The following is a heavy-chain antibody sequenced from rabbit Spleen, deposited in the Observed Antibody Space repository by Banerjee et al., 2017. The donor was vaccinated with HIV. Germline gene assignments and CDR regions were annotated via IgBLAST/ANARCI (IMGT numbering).Heavy chain of an antibody. CDR2: INAVTGKA. V-gene: IGHV1S45*01. Sequence: QEQLVESGGGLVKPEGSLKLSCIASGFSFSNKAVMCWVRQAPGKGLEWIACINAVTGKAVYASWAKGRFTFSKTSSTTVTLQMTRLTAADTATYFCARDTSSSFSSYGMDLWGQGTLVTVS. D-gene: IGHD1-1*01. J-gene: IGHJ6*01. CDR1: GFSFSNKAV. CDR3: ARDTSSSFSSYGMDL.